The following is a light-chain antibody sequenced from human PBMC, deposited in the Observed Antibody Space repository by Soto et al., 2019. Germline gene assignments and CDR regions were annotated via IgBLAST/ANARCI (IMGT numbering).Light chain of an antibody. Sequence: DIQMTQSPSSLSASVGDRVTITCRASRGIDIYLNWYRQKPGKAPKLLIYAASNLQTGVPSRFSGSGSGTDFTLTISSLQPEDFATYYCQQSYSTPVTFGQGTKVDIK. CDR1: RGIDIY. CDR3: QQSYSTPVT. CDR2: AAS. V-gene: IGKV1-39*01. J-gene: IGKJ1*01.